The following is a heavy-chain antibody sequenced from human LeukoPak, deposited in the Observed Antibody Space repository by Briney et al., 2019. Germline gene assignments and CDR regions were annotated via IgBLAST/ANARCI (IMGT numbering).Heavy chain of an antibody. V-gene: IGHV1-18*01. CDR1: VYTFTSYG. Sequence: ASVKVSCKASVYTFTSYGISWARQAPGQGLEWMGWISAYNGNTNYAQKLQGRVTMTTDTSTSTAYMELRSLRSDDTAVYYCARDYYYDSRGYRGYYYYGMDVCGQGTTVTVSS. CDR2: ISAYNGNT. D-gene: IGHD3-22*01. CDR3: ARDYYYDSRGYRGYYYYGMDV. J-gene: IGHJ6*02.